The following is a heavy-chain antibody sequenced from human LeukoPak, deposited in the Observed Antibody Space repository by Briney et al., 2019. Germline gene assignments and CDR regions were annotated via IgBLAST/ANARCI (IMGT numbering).Heavy chain of an antibody. V-gene: IGHV4-39*07. CDR2: IYYSGST. CDR3: ARVIRVGCSGGGDCYLLGSARSRGTFDY. D-gene: IGHD2-21*02. Sequence: SETLSLTCTVSGGSISSSSYYWGWIRQPPGKGLEWIGSIYYSGSTYYNPSLKSRVTISVDTSKNQFSLKLSSVTAADTAVYYCARVIRVGCSGGGDCYLLGSARSRGTFDYWGQGTLVTVSS. CDR1: GGSISSSSYY. J-gene: IGHJ4*02.